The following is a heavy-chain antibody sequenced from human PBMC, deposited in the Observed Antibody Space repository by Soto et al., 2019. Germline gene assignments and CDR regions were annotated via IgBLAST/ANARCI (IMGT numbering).Heavy chain of an antibody. CDR1: GGTCGSLA. J-gene: IGHJ4*02. CDR2: IIPIFGTA. Sequence: SVKVSCKGSGGTCGSLAISGVRQAPGQGLEWMGGIIPIFGTANYAQKFQGRVTITADESTSTAYMELSSLRSDDTAVYYCARGLEYYDFWSGYSLHYWGQGTLVTVSS. V-gene: IGHV1-69*13. D-gene: IGHD3-3*01. CDR3: ARGLEYYDFWSGYSLHY.